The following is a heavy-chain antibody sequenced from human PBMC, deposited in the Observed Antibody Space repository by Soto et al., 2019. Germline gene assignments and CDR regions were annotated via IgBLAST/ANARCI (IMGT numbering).Heavy chain of an antibody. D-gene: IGHD2-2*01. CDR1: GGSISSGGYY. Sequence: SETLSLTCTVSGGSISSGGYYWSWIRQHPGKGLEWIGYIYYSGSTYYSPSLKSRVTISVDTSKNQFSLKLSSVTAADTAVYYCARDRVVQAATQPYHFDYWGQGNLVTVSS. V-gene: IGHV4-31*03. J-gene: IGHJ4*02. CDR3: ARDRVVQAATQPYHFDY. CDR2: IYYSGST.